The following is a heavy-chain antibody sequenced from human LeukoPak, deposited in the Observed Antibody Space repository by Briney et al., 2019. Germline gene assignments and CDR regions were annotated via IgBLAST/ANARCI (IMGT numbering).Heavy chain of an antibody. V-gene: IGHV1-69*01. J-gene: IGHJ3*02. Sequence: GSSVKVSCKASGGTFSSYAISWARQAPGQGLEWMGGIIPIFGTANYAQKFQGRVTITADESTSTAYMELSSLRSEDTAVYYCARDCPPVTTWCDAFDIWGQGTMVTVSS. CDR2: IIPIFGTA. CDR3: ARDCPPVTTWCDAFDI. CDR1: GGTFSSYA. D-gene: IGHD4-17*01.